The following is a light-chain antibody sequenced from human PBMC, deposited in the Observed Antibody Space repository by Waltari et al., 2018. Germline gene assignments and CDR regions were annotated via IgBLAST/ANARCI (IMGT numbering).Light chain of an antibody. Sequence: DIVMTQSPDSLAVSLGERATINCKSSQTILYSSNNMNFLAWYQQKPGQPPKLLISWASTRESGAPDRFSGSGSGTDFTLTISSLQAEDVAVYYCQQYYSAPITFGQGTRLEIK. V-gene: IGKV4-1*01. CDR1: QTILYSSNNMNF. CDR2: WAS. CDR3: QQYYSAPIT. J-gene: IGKJ5*01.